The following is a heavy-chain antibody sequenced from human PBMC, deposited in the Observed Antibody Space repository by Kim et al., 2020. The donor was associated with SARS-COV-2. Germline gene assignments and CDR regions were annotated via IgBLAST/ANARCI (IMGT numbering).Heavy chain of an antibody. Sequence: YYVDSLKGRFTISRDIGKNSLYLQMNTLRPEDTAVYYCAKGAVTRHDYWGQGALFIVST. CDR3: AKGAVTRHDY. D-gene: IGHD3-3*01. V-gene: IGHV3-7*03. J-gene: IGHJ4*02.